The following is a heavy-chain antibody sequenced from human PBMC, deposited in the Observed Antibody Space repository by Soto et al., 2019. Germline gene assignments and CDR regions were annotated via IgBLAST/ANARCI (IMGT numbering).Heavy chain of an antibody. V-gene: IGHV3-33*01. CDR2: IRYDGSDK. Sequence: QVQLVESGGGGVQPGRSLRLSCVTSGFIFSNYGMHWVRQAPGKGLEWVAVIRYDGSDKYYAEYVKGRFTVTRDNSENTVYIQMNRLRGDDTAVYYCARRLEGCSGGCCYSGFDYWGLGTLVTVSS. CDR1: GFIFSNYG. D-gene: IGHD2-15*01. CDR3: ARRLEGCSGGCCYSGFDY. J-gene: IGHJ4*02.